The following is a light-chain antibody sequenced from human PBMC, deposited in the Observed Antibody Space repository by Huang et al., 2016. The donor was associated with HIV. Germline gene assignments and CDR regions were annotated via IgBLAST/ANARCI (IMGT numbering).Light chain of an antibody. J-gene: IGKJ2*01. CDR2: SAS. Sequence: DIEMTQSPLSLSVTPGEPASISCRSTQSLLRSDGYDCFDWFLQKPGQSPQLLIYSASNRASGVPSRFSGTGSGSNFTLRISRVESEDFGVYYCMQGLQTPRTFGQGTELKIK. V-gene: IGKV2-28*01. CDR3: MQGLQTPRT. CDR1: QSLLRSDGYDC.